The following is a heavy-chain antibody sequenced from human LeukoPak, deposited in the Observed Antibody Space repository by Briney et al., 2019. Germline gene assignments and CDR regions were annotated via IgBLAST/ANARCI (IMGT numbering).Heavy chain of an antibody. J-gene: IGHJ3*02. D-gene: IGHD6-19*01. CDR3: AREPWLEAFDI. Sequence: GGSLRLSFAASGFPFSSYGMHWVRQAPGKGLEWVAVIWYDGSNKYYADSVKGRFTISRDNSKNTLYLQMNSLRAEDTAVYYCAREPWLEAFDIWGQGTMVTVSS. CDR2: IWYDGSNK. CDR1: GFPFSSYG. V-gene: IGHV3-33*01.